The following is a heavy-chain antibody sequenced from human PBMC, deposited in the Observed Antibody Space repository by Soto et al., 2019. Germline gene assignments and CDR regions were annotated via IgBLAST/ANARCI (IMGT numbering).Heavy chain of an antibody. CDR3: ARDRLDIVVVPDAIGYYYYGMEG. CDR2: IYYSGST. V-gene: IGHV4-31*03. D-gene: IGHD2-2*01. CDR1: VGSISSGGYY. J-gene: IGHJ6*01. Sequence: PSETLSLTCTFSVGSISSGGYYWSWIRQHPWKGLEWIGYIYYSGSTYYNPSLKSRVTISVDTSKNQFSLKLSSVTAADTAVYYCARDRLDIVVVPDAIGYYYYGMEGLGQGTTVIGSS.